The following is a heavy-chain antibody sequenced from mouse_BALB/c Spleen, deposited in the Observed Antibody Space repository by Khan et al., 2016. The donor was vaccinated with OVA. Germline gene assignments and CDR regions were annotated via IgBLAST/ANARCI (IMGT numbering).Heavy chain of an antibody. CDR3: GRNYEYDEGLAY. D-gene: IGHD2-4*01. V-gene: IGHV2-2*02. CDR2: IWSGGST. Sequence: QVPLQQSGPCPVQPSQSLSITCTVSGLSLPTYGVHWVRQAPGKGLEWLGVIWSGGSTDYNAAFISRLSISKDNSNSQVFFTMNSLQANDTAIDCCGRNYEYDEGLAYWGQGTMLTVSA. CDR1: GLSLPTYG. J-gene: IGHJ3*01.